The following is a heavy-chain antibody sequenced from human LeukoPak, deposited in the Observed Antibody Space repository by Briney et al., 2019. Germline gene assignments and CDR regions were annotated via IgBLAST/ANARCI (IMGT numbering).Heavy chain of an antibody. CDR1: GFTFSSYG. D-gene: IGHD3-9*01. CDR3: AKDLYDILTGSLTPPGY. Sequence: GRSLRLSCAASGFTFSSYGMHWVRQAPGKGLEWVAFIRYDGSNKYYADSVKGRFTISRDNSKNTLYLQMNSLRAEDTAVYYCAKDLYDILTGSLTPPGYWGQGTLVTVSS. CDR2: IRYDGSNK. J-gene: IGHJ4*02. V-gene: IGHV3-30*02.